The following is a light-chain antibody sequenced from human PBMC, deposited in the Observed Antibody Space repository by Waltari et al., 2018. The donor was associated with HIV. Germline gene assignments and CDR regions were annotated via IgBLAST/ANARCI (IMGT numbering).Light chain of an antibody. V-gene: IGLV2-11*01. CDR2: DLT. CDR1: SSDVGRYDY. Sequence: QSALTQPRSVSGSPGQSVTISCAGSSSDVGRYDYVSWYQQIPGNAPKVIIYDLTKRPSGVTDRFFGSKSCNTAFLTISGLQAEDEADYYCCSYAASYIYVFGVGTKVTVL. J-gene: IGLJ1*01. CDR3: CSYAASYIYV.